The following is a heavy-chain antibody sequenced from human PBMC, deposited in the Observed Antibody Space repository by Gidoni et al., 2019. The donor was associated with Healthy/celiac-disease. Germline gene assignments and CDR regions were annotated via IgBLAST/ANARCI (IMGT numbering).Heavy chain of an antibody. D-gene: IGHD4-17*01. V-gene: IGHV3-23*01. CDR2: ISGSGGST. CDR3: AKDFSTVTTSFDY. CDR1: GVTFRSYA. J-gene: IGHJ4*02. Sequence: EVQLLESGGGLGQPGGSLRMSCGASGVTFRSYAMSWVRQAPGKGLEWVSAISGSGGSTYYAVSVKGRFTISRDNSKNTLYLQMNSLSAEDTAVYYCAKDFSTVTTSFDYWGQGTLVTVSS.